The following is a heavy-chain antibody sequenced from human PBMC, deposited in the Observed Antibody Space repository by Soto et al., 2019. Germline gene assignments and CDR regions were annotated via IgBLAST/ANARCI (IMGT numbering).Heavy chain of an antibody. CDR2: INHSGST. J-gene: IGHJ4*02. CDR1: GGSFSGYY. CDR3: ARGSAGHDSSGYYPDY. D-gene: IGHD3-22*01. Sequence: SETLSLTCAVYGGSFSGYYWSWIRQPPGKGLEWIGEINHSGSTNYNPSLKSRVTISVDTSKNQFSLKLSSVTAADTAVYYCARGSAGHDSSGYYPDYWGQGTLVTVSS. V-gene: IGHV4-34*01.